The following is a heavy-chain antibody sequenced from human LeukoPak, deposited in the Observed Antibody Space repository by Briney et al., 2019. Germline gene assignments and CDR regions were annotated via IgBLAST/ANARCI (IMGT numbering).Heavy chain of an antibody. V-gene: IGHV3-9*01. CDR1: GFTFDDYA. Sequence: PGGSLRLSCAASGFTFDDYAMHWVRQAPGKGLEWVSGISWNSGSIGYADSVKGRFTISRDNAKNSLYLQMNGLRAEDTAVYYCAKGGSSSLSFDYWGQGTLVTVSS. D-gene: IGHD6-6*01. CDR2: ISWNSGSI. CDR3: AKGGSSSLSFDY. J-gene: IGHJ4*02.